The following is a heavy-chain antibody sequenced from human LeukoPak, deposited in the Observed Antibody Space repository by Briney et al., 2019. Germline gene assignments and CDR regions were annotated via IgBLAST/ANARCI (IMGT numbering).Heavy chain of an antibody. Sequence: GASVKVSCKASGYTFTGYYMHWVRQAPGQGLEWMGWINPNSGGTNYAQKFQGRVTMTRDTSISTAYMELSRLRSDDTAVYYCARDYPHSSGWYEGAKTSNWFDPWGQGTLVTVSS. D-gene: IGHD6-19*01. CDR2: INPNSGGT. CDR1: GYTFTGYY. V-gene: IGHV1-2*02. J-gene: IGHJ5*02. CDR3: ARDYPHSSGWYEGAKTSNWFDP.